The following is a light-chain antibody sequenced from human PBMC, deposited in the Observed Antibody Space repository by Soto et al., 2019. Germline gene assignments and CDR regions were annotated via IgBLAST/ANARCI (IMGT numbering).Light chain of an antibody. V-gene: IGLV2-14*03. J-gene: IGLJ3*02. CDR2: DVS. CDR3: SSYAGGSTLVV. CDR1: SSDVGGYNY. Sequence: QSVLTQPASVSGSPGQSITISCTGTSSDVGGYNYVSWYQQHPGKAPKLMFYDVSNRPSGVSNRFSGSKSGNTASLTISGLQAEDEADYYCSSYAGGSTLVVFGGGTKLTVL.